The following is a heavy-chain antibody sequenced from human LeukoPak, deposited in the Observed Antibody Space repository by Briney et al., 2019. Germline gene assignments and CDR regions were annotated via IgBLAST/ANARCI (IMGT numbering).Heavy chain of an antibody. J-gene: IGHJ4*02. CDR2: ISGSGYNT. D-gene: IGHD3-22*01. CDR1: GFAFDTYG. Sequence: GGSLRLSCAASGFAFDTYGMTWARQAPGKGLEWVSSISGSGYNTYYADSVKGRFTISRDNSKNTLYLQMNSLRAEDTAIYYCAEIGDYYDSSGHPSYWGQGTLVTVSS. CDR3: AEIGDYYDSSGHPSY. V-gene: IGHV3-23*01.